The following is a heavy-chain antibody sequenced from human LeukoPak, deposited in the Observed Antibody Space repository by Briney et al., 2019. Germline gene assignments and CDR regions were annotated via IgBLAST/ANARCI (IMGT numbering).Heavy chain of an antibody. CDR1: GFTFSTYW. J-gene: IGHJ4*02. CDR3: ATDRDNSDWQKRFDS. Sequence: GGSLRLSCAASGFTFSTYWMNWYRQAPGKGLEWVGNINQDASEINYVDSVRGRLTISRDNAKNSLHLQMNSLRAEDTAVYYCATDRDNSDWQKRFDSWGQGTLVTVSS. CDR2: INQDASEI. V-gene: IGHV3-7*01. D-gene: IGHD2-21*02.